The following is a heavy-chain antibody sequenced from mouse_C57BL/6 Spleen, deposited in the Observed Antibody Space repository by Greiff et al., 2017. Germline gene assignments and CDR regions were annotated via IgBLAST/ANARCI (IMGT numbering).Heavy chain of an antibody. Sequence: EVKLMESGGDLVKPGGSLKFSCAASGFTFSSYGMSWVRQTPDKRLEWVATISSGGSYTYYPDSVKGRFTISRDNAKNTLYLQMSSLKSEDADMYYCARLGDYYAMDYWGQGTSVTVSS. CDR2: ISSGGSYT. CDR3: ARLGDYYAMDY. J-gene: IGHJ4*01. CDR1: GFTFSSYG. V-gene: IGHV5-6*01.